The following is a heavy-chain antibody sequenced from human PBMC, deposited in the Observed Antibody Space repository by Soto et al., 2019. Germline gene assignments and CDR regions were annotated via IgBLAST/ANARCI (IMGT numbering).Heavy chain of an antibody. J-gene: IGHJ5*02. CDR2: TSNTGST. CDR3: AREGDRYYHTSGYFVAWFAP. D-gene: IGHD3-22*01. CDR1: DDYSTGCAQY. Sequence: SHTWPVSDDYSTGCAQYWAWIFQHPWKALEWIGYTSNTGSTYYNPCLKSRLNILLDTSKNQFSLRLSSVTAADTAMYYCAREGDRYYHTSGYFVAWFAPRGQGTLVTVSS. V-gene: IGHV4-31*02.